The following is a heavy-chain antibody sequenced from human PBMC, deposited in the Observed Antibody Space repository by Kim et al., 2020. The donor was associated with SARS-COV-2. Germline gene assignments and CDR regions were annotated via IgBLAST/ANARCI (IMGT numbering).Heavy chain of an antibody. D-gene: IGHD2-21*02. CDR2: IFGSGSGT. CDR3: ARHLHVTVTFYWYFDL. Sequence: GGSLRLSCAASGFTFRNSAMSWVRQAPGKGLEWVAGIFGSGSGTYYGDPVKGRFSISRDNSQSTLFLQMDNLRAEDTAVYYCARHLHVTVTFYWYFDLWGRGTLVTVSS. CDR1: GFTFRNSA. J-gene: IGHJ2*01. V-gene: IGHV3-23*01.